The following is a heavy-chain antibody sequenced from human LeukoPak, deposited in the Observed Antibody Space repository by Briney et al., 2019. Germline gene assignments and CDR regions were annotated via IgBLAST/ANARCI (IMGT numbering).Heavy chain of an antibody. CDR3: AKGAFERFGEPSDY. Sequence: GGPLRLSCAASGFTLSNYAMTWVRQAPGKGLEWVSCISGGGAYTHYADSVKGRFTISRDNSKNTVSLQMNSLRAEDTAVYYCAKGAFERFGEPSDYWGQGTLVTVSS. CDR2: ISGGGAYT. J-gene: IGHJ4*02. D-gene: IGHD3-10*01. V-gene: IGHV3-23*01. CDR1: GFTLSNYA.